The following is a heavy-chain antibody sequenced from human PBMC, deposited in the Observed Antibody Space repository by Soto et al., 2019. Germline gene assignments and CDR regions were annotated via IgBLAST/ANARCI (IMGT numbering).Heavy chain of an antibody. CDR1: GGSISTVNYW. J-gene: IGHJ4*02. Sequence: QVQLQESGPGLVKPSQTLSLTCTVSGGSISTVNYWWSWIRQSPDMGLEWIGNIYNGGSTYKNPSLESRVTMSVDTSKNQLSLTLSSVSAADTAVYYCARGPSGDNVDSWGQGTLVTVS. V-gene: IGHV4-30-4*01. D-gene: IGHD7-27*01. CDR3: ARGPSGDNVDS. CDR2: IYNGGST.